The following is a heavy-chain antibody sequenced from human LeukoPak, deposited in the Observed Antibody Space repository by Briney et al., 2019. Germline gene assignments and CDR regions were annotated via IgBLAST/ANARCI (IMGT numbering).Heavy chain of an antibody. V-gene: IGHV3-23*01. J-gene: IGHJ4*02. Sequence: GGSLRLSCAASGFTFSSFGMSWVRQAPGKGLEWVSAISGSGGNTYFADSVKGRFTISRDNSKNTLYLQMNSLRAEDTAVYYCAKDLRYSNTRYPFDYWGQGTLVTVSS. CDR3: AKDLRYSNTRYPFDY. CDR1: GFTFSSFG. D-gene: IGHD6-13*01. CDR2: ISGSGGNT.